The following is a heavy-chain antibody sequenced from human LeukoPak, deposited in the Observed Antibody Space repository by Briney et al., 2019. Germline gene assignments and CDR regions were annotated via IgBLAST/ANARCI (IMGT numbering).Heavy chain of an antibody. CDR2: IYYSGSS. V-gene: IGHV4-31*02. CDR3: ARVTSLAGNHWGYFDY. D-gene: IGHD2-15*01. CDR1: GFTFSDYY. Sequence: LRLSCAASGFTFSDYYMSWIRQHPGKGLEWIGYIYYSGSSYYNPSLQSRVTISVDTSKTQFSLNLTSVTAADTAVYYCARVTSLAGNHWGYFDYWGQGTLVTVSS. J-gene: IGHJ4*02.